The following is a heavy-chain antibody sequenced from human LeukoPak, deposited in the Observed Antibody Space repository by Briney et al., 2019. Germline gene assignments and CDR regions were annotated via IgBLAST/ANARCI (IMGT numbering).Heavy chain of an antibody. Sequence: GGSLRLSCAASGFIFTDYWMNWVRQAPGRGLEWLASVKGDGGATSYVDSVKGRFTISRDNAKNSLYLQMNSLRADDTALYYCARSRGDFWGQGTLVTVSS. J-gene: IGHJ4*02. V-gene: IGHV3-7*01. CDR1: GFIFTDYW. CDR3: ARSRGDF. CDR2: VKGDGGAT.